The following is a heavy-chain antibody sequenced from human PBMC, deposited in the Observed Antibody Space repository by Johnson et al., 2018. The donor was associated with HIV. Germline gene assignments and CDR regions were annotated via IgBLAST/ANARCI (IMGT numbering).Heavy chain of an antibody. J-gene: IGHJ3*02. Sequence: QMQLVESGGGVVQPGRSLRLSCAASGFTFSSYAVHWVRQAPGKGLEWVAVISYDGSDKYYADSVKGRLTISRDNSKNTLYLQMNSLRAEDTAVYYCARDFESAAGIWGQGTMVTVSS. CDR1: GFTFSSYA. CDR2: ISYDGSDK. V-gene: IGHV3-30*14. CDR3: ARDFESAAGI. D-gene: IGHD6-13*01.